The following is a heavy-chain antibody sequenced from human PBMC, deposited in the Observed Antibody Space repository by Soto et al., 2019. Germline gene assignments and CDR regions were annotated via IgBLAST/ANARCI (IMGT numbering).Heavy chain of an antibody. V-gene: IGHV6-1*01. CDR1: GDSVSSNSAA. Sequence: SQTLSLTCAISGDSVSSNSAAWNWIRQSPSRGLEWLGRTYYRSKWYNDYAVSVKSRITINPDTSKNQFSLQLNSVTPEDTAVYYCARVGWNYLYYYYYGMDVWGQGTTVTVSS. CDR2: TYYRSKWYN. J-gene: IGHJ6*02. CDR3: ARVGWNYLYYYYYGMDV. D-gene: IGHD1-7*01.